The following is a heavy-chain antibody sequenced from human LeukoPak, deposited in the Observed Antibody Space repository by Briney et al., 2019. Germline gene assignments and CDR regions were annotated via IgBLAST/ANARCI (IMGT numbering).Heavy chain of an antibody. Sequence: RPGGSLRLSCAASGFTFSSYSMNWVRQAPGKGLEWISYISSSSSTIYYADSVKGRFTISRDNAKNSLYLQLNSLRAEDTAVYYCARVLHKRNYDSSDYYGSWGQGTLVTVSS. J-gene: IGHJ5*02. CDR2: ISSSSSTI. V-gene: IGHV3-48*01. CDR3: ARVLHKRNYDSSDYYGS. CDR1: GFTFSSYS. D-gene: IGHD3-22*01.